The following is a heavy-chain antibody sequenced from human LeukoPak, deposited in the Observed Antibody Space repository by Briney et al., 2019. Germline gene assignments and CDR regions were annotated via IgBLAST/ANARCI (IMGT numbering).Heavy chain of an antibody. CDR2: ICSSGSTI. V-gene: IGHV3-48*03. D-gene: IGHD3-10*02. Sequence: GGSLRLSCAASGFTFSSYETNWVRQAPGKGLEWVSYICSSGSTIYYADSVKGRFTISRDNAINSLYLQMNSLRAEDTAVYYCAELGITMIGGVWGKGTTVTVSS. CDR3: AELGITMIGGV. J-gene: IGHJ6*04. CDR1: GFTFSSYE.